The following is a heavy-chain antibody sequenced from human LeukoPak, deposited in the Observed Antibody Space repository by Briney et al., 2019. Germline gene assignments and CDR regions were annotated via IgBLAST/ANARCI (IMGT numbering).Heavy chain of an antibody. J-gene: IGHJ6*04. CDR2: ISHSGYT. Sequence: SSETLSLTCTVYNGSFSGYYWSWIRQPPGTGLEWIGEISHSGYTNLNPSLKSRLTISLDTSKNHFSLRLTSLTAADTAVYYCAELGITMIGGVWGKGTTVTISS. CDR1: NGSFSGYY. CDR3: AELGITMIGGV. D-gene: IGHD3-10*02. V-gene: IGHV4-34*01.